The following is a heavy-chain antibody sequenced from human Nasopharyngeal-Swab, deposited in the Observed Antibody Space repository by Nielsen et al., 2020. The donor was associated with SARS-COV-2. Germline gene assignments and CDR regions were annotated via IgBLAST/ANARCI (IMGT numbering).Heavy chain of an antibody. D-gene: IGHD3-22*01. V-gene: IGHV4-59*13. Sequence: SETLSLTCTVSGGSISSYYWSWIRQPPGKGLEWNGYIYYRGRTNYNPPLKSRVTISVDPSKNQFSLKLSSVTAADTAVYYCARGSGYYDSSGYSDYWGQGTLVTVSS. J-gene: IGHJ4*02. CDR2: IYYRGRT. CDR1: GGSISSYY. CDR3: ARGSGYYDSSGYSDY.